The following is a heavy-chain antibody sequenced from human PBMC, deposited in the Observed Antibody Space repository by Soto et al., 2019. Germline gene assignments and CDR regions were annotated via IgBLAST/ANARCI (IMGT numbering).Heavy chain of an antibody. V-gene: IGHV3-53*01. CDR3: ARGYPTGGNGLDV. Sequence: GGSLRLSCAASGFTVSDNYMNWVRQAPGEGLEWVSVIYSGGSTYYTDSVKGRFTISRDNSKNTLYLQMNSLRAEDTAVYYCARGYPTGGNGLDVWGQGTTVTVSS. CDR1: GFTVSDNY. CDR2: IYSGGST. D-gene: IGHD2-15*01. J-gene: IGHJ6*02.